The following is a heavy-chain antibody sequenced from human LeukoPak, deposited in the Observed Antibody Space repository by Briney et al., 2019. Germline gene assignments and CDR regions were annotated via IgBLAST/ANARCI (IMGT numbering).Heavy chain of an antibody. D-gene: IGHD3-16*01. V-gene: IGHV3-7*03. J-gene: IGHJ6*02. Sequence: GGSLRLSCAASGFTFSSYWMNWARQAPGKGLEWVASINHNGDVNYYVDSVKGRFTISRDNAKNSLYLQMSNLRAEDTAVYFWARGGGLDVWGQGATVTVS. CDR1: GFTFSSYW. CDR3: ARGGGLDV. CDR2: INHNGDVN.